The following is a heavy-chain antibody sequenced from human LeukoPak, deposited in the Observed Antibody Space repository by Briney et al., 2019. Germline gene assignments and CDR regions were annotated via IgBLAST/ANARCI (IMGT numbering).Heavy chain of an antibody. CDR1: GFSFNNDW. D-gene: IGHD3-16*01. CDR2: IDQDGSEK. J-gene: IGHJ4*02. Sequence: GGSLRLSCATSGFSFNNDWMDWVRQAPGKGLEWVANIDQDGSEKNCLDSVKGRFTISRDNAQNSLYLQMNGLRVEDTAVYYCTRRLDEWGQGTLVTVSS. V-gene: IGHV3-7*01. CDR3: TRRLDE.